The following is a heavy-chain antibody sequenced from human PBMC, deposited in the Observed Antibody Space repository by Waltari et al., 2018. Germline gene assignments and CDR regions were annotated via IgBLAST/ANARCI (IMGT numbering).Heavy chain of an antibody. CDR2: IYHSGST. V-gene: IGHV4-38-2*01. J-gene: IGHJ4*02. CDR1: GYSLSSGYY. CDR3: ARKGVAAVPFDY. D-gene: IGHD6-13*01. Sequence: QVQLQESGPGLVKPSETLSLTCAVSGYSLSSGYYWGWIRQLPGKGREWIGSIYHSGSTYYNPSLKSRVTRSVDTSKNQFSLKLISVTAADTAVYYCARKGVAAVPFDYWGQGTLVTVSS.